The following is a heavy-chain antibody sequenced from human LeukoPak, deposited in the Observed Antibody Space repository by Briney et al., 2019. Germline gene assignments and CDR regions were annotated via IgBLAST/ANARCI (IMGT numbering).Heavy chain of an antibody. CDR2: IYTSGST. CDR3: ARGGIAAANWFDP. J-gene: IGHJ5*02. Sequence: SETLSLTCPVSGGSISSGSYYWSWIRQPAGKGLEWIGRIYTSGSTNYNPSLKSRVTISVDTSKNQFSLKLSSVTAADTAVYYCARGGIAAANWFDPWGQGTLVTVSS. V-gene: IGHV4-61*02. CDR1: GGSISSGSYY. D-gene: IGHD6-13*01.